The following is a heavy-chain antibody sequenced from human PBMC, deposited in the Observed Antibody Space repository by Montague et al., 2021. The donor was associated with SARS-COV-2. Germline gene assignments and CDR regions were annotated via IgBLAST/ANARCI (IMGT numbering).Heavy chain of an antibody. CDR3: ARQLGYYYGMDV. V-gene: IGHV3-33*01. Sequence: SLRLSCAASGFTFSSYGMHWVRQAPGKGLEWVAVIWYDGSNKYYADSVKGRFTISRDNSKNTLYLQMYSLRAEDTAVYYCARQLGYYYGMDVWGQGTTVTVSS. CDR1: GFTFSSYG. J-gene: IGHJ6*02. CDR2: IWYDGSNK. D-gene: IGHD3-10*01.